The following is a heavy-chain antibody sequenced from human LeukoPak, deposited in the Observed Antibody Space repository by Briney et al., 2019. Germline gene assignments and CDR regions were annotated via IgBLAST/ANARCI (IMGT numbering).Heavy chain of an antibody. V-gene: IGHV3-21*01. J-gene: IGHJ2*01. Sequence: GGSLRLSCAASGFTFISYNMNWVRQAPGKGLEWVSFISSSSSYIYYADSVKGRFTISRDNAKNSVYLQMNSLRAEDTAVFYCTRSAPAKWCFDLWGRGTLVTVSS. CDR3: TRSAPAKWCFDL. CDR1: GFTFISYN. CDR2: ISSSSSYI.